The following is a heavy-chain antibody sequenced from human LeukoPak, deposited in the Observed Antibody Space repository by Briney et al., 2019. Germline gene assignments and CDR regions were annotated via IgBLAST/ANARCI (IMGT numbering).Heavy chain of an antibody. Sequence: PSETLSLTCTVSGDSIRSGGYFWTWIRQHPGKGLEWIGYINYSGDTYSNPSLRSRVTMSVDTSTNHFSLSLSSVTAADTAVYYCAGMPLAYNPADHWGQGTLVTVSS. V-gene: IGHV4-31*03. J-gene: IGHJ4*02. CDR1: GDSIRSGGYF. CDR3: AGMPLAYNPADH. CDR2: INYSGDT. D-gene: IGHD1-1*01.